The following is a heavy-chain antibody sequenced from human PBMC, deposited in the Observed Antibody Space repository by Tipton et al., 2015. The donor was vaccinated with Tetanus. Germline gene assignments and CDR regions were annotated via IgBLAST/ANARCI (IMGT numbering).Heavy chain of an antibody. J-gene: IGHJ3*02. Sequence: QLVQSGAEVKKPGSSVKVSCEASGGTFGSYAVNWVRQAPGQGLEWMAWISGYSGSTKFAQRFQGRVAMTTDTSTSTAYMELRSLTSDDTAVYYCVQDADMWGVRKVFDIWGQGTMVTVSS. CDR1: GGTFGSYA. V-gene: IGHV1-18*01. CDR3: VQDADMWGVRKVFDI. D-gene: IGHD1-14*01. CDR2: ISGYSGST.